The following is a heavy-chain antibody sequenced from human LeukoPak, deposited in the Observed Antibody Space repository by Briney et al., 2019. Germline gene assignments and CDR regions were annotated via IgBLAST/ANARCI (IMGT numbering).Heavy chain of an antibody. CDR3: ARDPAPIVGATWSFDY. D-gene: IGHD1-26*01. CDR2: ISSSSSYI. V-gene: IGHV3-21*01. Sequence: PGGSLRLSCAASGFTFSSYSMNWVRQAPGKGLEWVSSISSSSSYIYYADSVKGRFTISRDNAKNSLYPQMNSLRAEDTAVYYCARDPAPIVGATWSFDYWGQGTLVTVSS. CDR1: GFTFSSYS. J-gene: IGHJ4*02.